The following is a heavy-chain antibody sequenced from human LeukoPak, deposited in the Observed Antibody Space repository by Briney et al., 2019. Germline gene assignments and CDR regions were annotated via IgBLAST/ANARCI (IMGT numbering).Heavy chain of an antibody. CDR2: ISSSSSYI. CDR3: ATFDFWSGYYYFDY. J-gene: IGHJ4*02. V-gene: IGHV3-21*04. CDR1: GFTFSSYS. D-gene: IGHD3-3*01. Sequence: GGSLRLSCAASGFTFSSYSMNWVRQAPGKGLEWVSSISSSSSYIYYADSVKGRFTISRDNAKNSLYLQMNSLRAEGTAVYYCATFDFWSGYYYFDYWGQGTLVTVSS.